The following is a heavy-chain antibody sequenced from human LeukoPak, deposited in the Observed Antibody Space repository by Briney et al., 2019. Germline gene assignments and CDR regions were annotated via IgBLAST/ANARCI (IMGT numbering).Heavy chain of an antibody. J-gene: IGHJ6*03. CDR2: VYYSGST. D-gene: IGHD6-13*01. Sequence: PSETLSLTCTVSGGSISSYYWSWIRQPPGKGLEWIGYVYYSGSTNYNPSLKSRVTISVDTSKNQFSLKLSSVTAADTAVYYCAKGINIAAAGTWNYYYYYMDVWGKGTTVTVSS. CDR1: GGSISSYY. V-gene: IGHV4-59*01. CDR3: AKGINIAAAGTWNYYYYYMDV.